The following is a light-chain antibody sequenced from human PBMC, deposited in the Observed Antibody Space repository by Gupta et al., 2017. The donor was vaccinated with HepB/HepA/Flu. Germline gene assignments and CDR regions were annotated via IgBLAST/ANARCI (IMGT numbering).Light chain of an antibody. CDR1: SSNIGNNA. CDR3: AAWDDSLNGGV. V-gene: IGLV1-36*01. Sequence: QSVLTQPPSVSEAPRQRVTTSCSGSSSNIGNNAVNWYQQLPGKAPKLLIYYDDLRPSGVSDRFSGSKAGTSAYLATSGLQAEDEADYYWAAWDDSLNGGVFGGGTKLTVL. CDR2: YDD. J-gene: IGLJ2*01.